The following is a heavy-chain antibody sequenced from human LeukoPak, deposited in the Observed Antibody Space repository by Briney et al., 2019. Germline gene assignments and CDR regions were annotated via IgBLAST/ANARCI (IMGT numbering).Heavy chain of an antibody. CDR3: ATEVGATSGYFDY. J-gene: IGHJ4*02. Sequence: ASVKVSCEASGYTFTSYGISWVRQAPGQGLEWMGWISAYNGNTNYAQKFQGRVTMTEDTSTDTAYMELSSLRSEDTAVYYCATEVGATSGYFDYWGQGTLVTVSS. D-gene: IGHD1-26*01. CDR1: GYTFTSYG. CDR2: ISAYNGNT. V-gene: IGHV1-18*01.